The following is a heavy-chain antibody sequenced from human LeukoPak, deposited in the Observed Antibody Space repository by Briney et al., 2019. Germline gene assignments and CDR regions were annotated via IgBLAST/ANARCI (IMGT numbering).Heavy chain of an antibody. V-gene: IGHV6-1*01. CDR1: GDSVSSNSAA. CDR3: AKDSGFGLNGFDP. J-gene: IGHJ5*02. CDR2: TYYRSKWYD. D-gene: IGHD3-16*01. Sequence: SQTLSLTCAISGDSVSSNSAAWNWIRQSPSRGLEWLGRTYYRSKWYDGYAVSVKSRITINPDTSKNQFSLQLNSVTPDDTAVYYCAKDSGFGLNGFDPWGQGTLVTVSS.